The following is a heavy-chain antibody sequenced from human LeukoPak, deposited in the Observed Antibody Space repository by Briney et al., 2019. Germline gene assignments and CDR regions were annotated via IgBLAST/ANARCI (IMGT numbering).Heavy chain of an antibody. D-gene: IGHD2-8*01. J-gene: IGHJ4*02. CDR2: VTAIGSYR. V-gene: IGHV3-21*01. CDR3: ARGPHVLMVYAPFNY. Sequence: GGSLRLSCAPSGVSFRGYDMYWVRQAPGMGLEWVASVTAIGSYRSYADSVKGRFTISRDNAKDTLYLQMNSLRAEDTAVYYCARGPHVLMVYAPFNYWGQGTLVTVSS. CDR1: GVSFRGYD.